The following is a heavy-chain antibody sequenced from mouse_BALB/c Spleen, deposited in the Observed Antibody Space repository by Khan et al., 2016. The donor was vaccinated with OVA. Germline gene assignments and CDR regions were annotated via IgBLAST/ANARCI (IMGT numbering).Heavy chain of an antibody. CDR2: IYPGGGYT. J-gene: IGHJ2*01. CDR3: ARRGAARATWDYFDY. V-gene: IGHV1-63*02. D-gene: IGHD3-1*01. CDR1: GYTFSNYW. Sequence: VQLQQSGTELARPGTSVKMSCKAAGYTFSNYWIGWVKQRPGHGLEWIGDIYPGGGYTNYNENFKGKATLTADTSSSTAYRQLSSLASEDSAIXYWARRGAARATWDYFDYWGQGTTLTVSS.